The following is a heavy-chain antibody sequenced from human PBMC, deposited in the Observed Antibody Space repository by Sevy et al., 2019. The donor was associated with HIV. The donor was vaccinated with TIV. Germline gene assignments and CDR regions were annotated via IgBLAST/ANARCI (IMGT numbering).Heavy chain of an antibody. Sequence: GGSLRLSCAAYGFTFSDYYMSWIRQAPGKGLEWVSYISSSGSTIYYADSVKGRFTISRDNAKNSLYQQMNSLRAEDTAVYYCAREKVLWFGEASRFYGMDVWGQGTTVTVSS. V-gene: IGHV3-11*01. CDR1: GFTFSDYY. D-gene: IGHD3-10*01. CDR3: AREKVLWFGEASRFYGMDV. J-gene: IGHJ6*02. CDR2: ISSSGSTI.